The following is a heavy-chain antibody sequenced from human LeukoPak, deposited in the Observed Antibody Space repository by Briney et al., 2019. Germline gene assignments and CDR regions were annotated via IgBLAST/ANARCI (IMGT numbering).Heavy chain of an antibody. D-gene: IGHD3-22*01. J-gene: IGHJ4*02. V-gene: IGHV3-49*03. CDR3: TRGGYYDSSGYPFFDY. Sequence: GRSLRLSCTASGFSFGDYAMSWFRQAPGKGLEWVGFIRSKTYGGTTEYAASVKGRFTISRDDSKSIAYLQMNSLKIEDTAVYYCTRGGYYDSSGYPFFDYWGQGTLVTVSS. CDR1: GFSFGDYA. CDR2: IRSKTYGGTT.